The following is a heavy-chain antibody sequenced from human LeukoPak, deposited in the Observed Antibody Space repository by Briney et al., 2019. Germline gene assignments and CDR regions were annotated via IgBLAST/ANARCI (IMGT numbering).Heavy chain of an antibody. D-gene: IGHD3-10*01. CDR3: AREYRFGELSFGMDV. V-gene: IGHV3-30*19. CDR1: GFTFSDCG. J-gene: IGHJ6*02. Sequence: GGSLRLSCAAYGFTFSDCGIHWARQAPGKGLEWVSFIYNDGRKQYYADSLKGRFTISRDNSKNMLYLQVNSVTADDTAVYYCAREYRFGELSFGMDVWGQGTTVTVSS. CDR2: IYNDGRKQ.